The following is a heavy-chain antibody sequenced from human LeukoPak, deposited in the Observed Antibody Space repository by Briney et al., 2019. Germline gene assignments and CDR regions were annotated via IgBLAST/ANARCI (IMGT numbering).Heavy chain of an antibody. V-gene: IGHV1-69*04. CDR3: ARDPDYDDYDWYFDL. D-gene: IGHD4-17*01. CDR2: IISILGIV. CDR1: GGTFSTYA. J-gene: IGHJ2*01. Sequence: SVKVSCKASGGTFSTYAFSWVRQAPGQGLEWMGRIISILGIVNYAQKFQGRVTITADKPTSTAYMELSSLRSEDTAVYYCARDPDYDDYDWYFDLWGRGTLVTVSS.